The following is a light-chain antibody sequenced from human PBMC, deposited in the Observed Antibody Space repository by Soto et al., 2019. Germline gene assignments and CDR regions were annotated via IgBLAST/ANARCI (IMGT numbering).Light chain of an antibody. CDR1: SSDVGAYNY. J-gene: IGLJ3*02. CDR3: TSYAGSTSWV. CDR2: DVT. V-gene: IGLV2-8*01. Sequence: QSALTQPPSASGSPGQSVTISCTGTSSDVGAYNYVSWYQQYPGKAPKLMIYDVTKRPSGVPDRFSGSKSGKTASLTVSGLQPEDEADYHCTSYAGSTSWVFGGGTKLTVL.